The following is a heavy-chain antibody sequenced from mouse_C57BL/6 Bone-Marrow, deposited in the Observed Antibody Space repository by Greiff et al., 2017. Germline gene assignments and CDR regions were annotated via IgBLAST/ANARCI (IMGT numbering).Heavy chain of an antibody. V-gene: IGHV15-2*01. D-gene: IGHD1-1*01. CDR2: ILPSIGRT. CDR1: DSEVFPIAY. Sequence: QVQLQQSGSELRSPGSSVKLSCKDFDSEVFPIAYMSWVRQKPGHGFEWIGGILPSIGRTIYGEKFEDKATSDADTLSTTAYLELNSLTSEYPAIYYCLLSPWFAYWGQGTLVTVSS. J-gene: IGHJ3*01. CDR3: LLSPWFAY.